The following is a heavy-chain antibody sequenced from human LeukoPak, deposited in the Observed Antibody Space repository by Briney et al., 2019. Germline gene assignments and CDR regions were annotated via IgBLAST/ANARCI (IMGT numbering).Heavy chain of an antibody. CDR1: GGSINNYY. CDR2: IYYTGST. D-gene: IGHD2-2*03. CDR3: ARDRVDIVVVPAASFWFDP. Sequence: SETPSLTCTVSGGSINNYYCSWIRQPAGNGLYWIGRIYYTGSTSYNPSLKSRVTMSLDTSKNQFSLRLTSVTAADTAVYYCARDRVDIVVVPAASFWFDPWGQGTLVTVSS. V-gene: IGHV4-4*07. J-gene: IGHJ5*02.